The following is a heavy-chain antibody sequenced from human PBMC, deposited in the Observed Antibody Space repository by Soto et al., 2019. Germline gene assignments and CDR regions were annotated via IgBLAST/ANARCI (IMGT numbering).Heavy chain of an antibody. Sequence: SLKVSCKASGGTLSSYAISWVRQAPGQGLEWMGGIIPIFGTANYAQKFQGRVTITADESTSTAYMELSSLRSEDTAVYYCARDRGLGSGSYYYYYGMDVWGQGTTVTVSS. V-gene: IGHV1-69*13. CDR2: IIPIFGTA. CDR3: ARDRGLGSGSYYYYYGMDV. J-gene: IGHJ6*02. CDR1: GGTLSSYA. D-gene: IGHD3-10*01.